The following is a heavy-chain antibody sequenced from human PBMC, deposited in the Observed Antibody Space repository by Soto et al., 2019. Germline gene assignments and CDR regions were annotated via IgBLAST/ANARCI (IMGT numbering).Heavy chain of an antibody. J-gene: IGHJ4*02. V-gene: IGHV4-39*01. CDR1: GGSISSSSYY. D-gene: IGHD3-10*01. CDR2: IYYSGST. CDR3: ARRATMVRGARTIDY. Sequence: QLQLQESGPGLVKPSETLSLTCTVSGGSISSSSYYWGWIRQPPGKGLEWIGSIYYSGSTYYNPSLKSRVTLAVDTSKIQFSLKLSSVTAADTAVYYCARRATMVRGARTIDYWGQGTLVTVSS.